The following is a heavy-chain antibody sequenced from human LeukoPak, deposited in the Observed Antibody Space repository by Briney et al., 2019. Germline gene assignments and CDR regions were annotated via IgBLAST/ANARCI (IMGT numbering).Heavy chain of an antibody. V-gene: IGHV4-34*01. CDR2: INHSGST. CDR1: GGSFSGYY. CDR3: ARDSSGWFASDY. D-gene: IGHD6-19*01. Sequence: SETLSLTCAVYGGSFSGYYWSWIRQPPGKGLEWIGEINHSGSTKYNPSLKSRVIISMDLSKNQFSLKLTSMTAADTAVYYCARDSSGWFASDYWGQGTLVTVSS. J-gene: IGHJ4*02.